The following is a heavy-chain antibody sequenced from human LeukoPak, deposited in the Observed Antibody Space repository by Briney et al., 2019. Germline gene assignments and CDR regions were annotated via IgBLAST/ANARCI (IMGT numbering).Heavy chain of an antibody. CDR2: ISYDGSHK. CDR1: GFTFSRFA. Sequence: GGSLRLSCAASGFTFSRFAMNWVRQAPGKGLEWVAVISYDGSHKYYTDSVEGRFTISRDNSKNTLYLQMNSLRVEDTAVYFCARDPYYYDRSGYSLDYWGQGTLVTVSS. V-gene: IGHV3-30*04. CDR3: ARDPYYYDRSGYSLDY. J-gene: IGHJ4*02. D-gene: IGHD3-22*01.